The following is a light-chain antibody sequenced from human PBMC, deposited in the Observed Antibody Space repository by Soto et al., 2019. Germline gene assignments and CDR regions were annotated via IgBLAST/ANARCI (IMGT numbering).Light chain of an antibody. Sequence: EIVMTQSPATLSVSPGERATLSCRASHRVSSYLAWYQQRPGQAPRLLIYGASTMATGIPSRFSGSASGTEFTLTISSLQSEDFAIYYCQQYNNWPLTFGGGTKVEIK. CDR1: HRVSSY. V-gene: IGKV3-15*01. CDR3: QQYNNWPLT. J-gene: IGKJ4*01. CDR2: GAS.